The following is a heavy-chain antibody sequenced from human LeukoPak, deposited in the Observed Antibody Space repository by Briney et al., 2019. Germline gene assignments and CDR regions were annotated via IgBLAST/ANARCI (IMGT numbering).Heavy chain of an antibody. CDR3: ARDNDSRDPPHFDY. Sequence: KPSETLSLTCAVYGGSFSGYYWSWIRQPPGKGLEWIGEINHSGSTNYNPSLKSRVTISVDTSKNQFSLKLSSVTAADTAVYYCARDNDSRDPPHFDYWGQGTLVTVSS. V-gene: IGHV4-34*01. CDR1: GGSFSGYY. CDR2: INHSGST. J-gene: IGHJ4*02. D-gene: IGHD3-16*01.